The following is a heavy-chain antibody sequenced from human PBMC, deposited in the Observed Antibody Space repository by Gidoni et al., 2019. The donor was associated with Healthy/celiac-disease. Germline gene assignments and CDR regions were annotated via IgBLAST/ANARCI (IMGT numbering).Heavy chain of an antibody. CDR1: GFTVSSNY. CDR3: ARDLFAQGGDYSA. V-gene: IGHV3-66*01. Sequence: EVQLVESGGGVVQPGGSLRLSCAASGFTVSSNYMSWVRQAPGKGLEWVSVIYSGGSTYYADSVKGRFTISRDNSKNTLYLQMNSLRAEDTAVYYCARDLFAQGGDYSAWGQGTLVTVSS. CDR2: IYSGGST. J-gene: IGHJ4*02. D-gene: IGHD4-17*01.